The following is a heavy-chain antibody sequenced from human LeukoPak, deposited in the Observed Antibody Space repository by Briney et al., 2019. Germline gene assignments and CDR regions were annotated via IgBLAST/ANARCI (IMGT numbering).Heavy chain of an antibody. CDR2: INLNGGST. D-gene: IGHD6-19*01. Sequence: GRSLRPSCAASGFTFEDYGMGGVRQAPGRGLGWVSGINLNGGSTGYADSVKGRFTISRDNAKNSLYLQMNSLRAEDTALYYCARLGRETGYSSGWHYYYYYYMDVWGKGTTVTVSS. J-gene: IGHJ6*03. V-gene: IGHV3-20*04. CDR1: GFTFEDYG. CDR3: ARLGRETGYSSGWHYYYYYYMDV.